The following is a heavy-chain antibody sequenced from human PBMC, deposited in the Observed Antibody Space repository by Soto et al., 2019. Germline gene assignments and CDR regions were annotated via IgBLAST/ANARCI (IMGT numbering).Heavy chain of an antibody. CDR2: IWYDGSNK. V-gene: IGHV3-33*01. D-gene: IGHD6-13*01. Sequence: GGSLRLSCAASGFTFSSYGMHWVRQAPGKGLEWVAVIWYDGSNKYYADSVKGRFTISRDNSKNTLYLQMNSLRAEDTAVCYCARDQRQEAAGTLDYWGQGTLVTVSS. J-gene: IGHJ4*02. CDR1: GFTFSSYG. CDR3: ARDQRQEAAGTLDY.